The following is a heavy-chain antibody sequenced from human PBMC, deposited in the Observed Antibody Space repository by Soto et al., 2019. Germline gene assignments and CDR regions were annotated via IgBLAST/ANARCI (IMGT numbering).Heavy chain of an antibody. CDR1: GFTFSSYG. CDR3: AREDLDYGRYYYGMDV. CDR2: IWYDGSNK. J-gene: IGHJ6*02. D-gene: IGHD3-10*01. Sequence: PGGSLRLSCAASGFTFSSYGMHWVRQAPGKGLEWVAVIWYDGSNKYYADSVKGRFTISRDNSKNTLYLQMNSLRAEDTAVYYCAREDLDYGRYYYGMDVWGQGTTVTVSS. V-gene: IGHV3-33*01.